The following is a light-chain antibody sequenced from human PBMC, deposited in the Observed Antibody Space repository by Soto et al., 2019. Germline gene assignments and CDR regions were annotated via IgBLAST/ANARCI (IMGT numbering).Light chain of an antibody. CDR3: QQYNGYWT. J-gene: IGKJ1*01. Sequence: DIQMTHSPSSLSASVGDRVTFTFRSSQSISNWLAWYQQKPGKAPKLLIYKASTLESGVPSRFSGSGSGTEFTLTISSLQADDFAIYYCQQYNGYWTFGQGTKVDIK. CDR2: KAS. CDR1: QSISNW. V-gene: IGKV1-5*03.